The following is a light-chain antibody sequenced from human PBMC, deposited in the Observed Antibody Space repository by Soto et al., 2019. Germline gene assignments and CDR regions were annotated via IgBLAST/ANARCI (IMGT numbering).Light chain of an antibody. CDR1: XSNXXAGYD. J-gene: IGLJ2*01. CDR3: QSYDSSLSGYVV. Sequence: QSVLTQPPSVSGAPGQRVTISCTGSXSNXXAGYDVHWYQQLPGTAPKLLIYGNSNRPSGVPDRFSGSKSSTSASLAITGLQAEDEADYYCQSYDSSLSGYVVFGGGTKLTVL. CDR2: GNS. V-gene: IGLV1-40*01.